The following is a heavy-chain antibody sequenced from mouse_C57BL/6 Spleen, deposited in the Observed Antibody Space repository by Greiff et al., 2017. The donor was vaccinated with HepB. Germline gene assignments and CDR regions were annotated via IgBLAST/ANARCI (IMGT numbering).Heavy chain of an antibody. Sequence: VQLVESGAELVKPGASVKISCKASGYAFSSYWMNWVKQRPGKGLEWIGQIYPGDGDTNYNGKFKGKATLTADKSSSTAYMQLSSLTSEDSAVYFCASGSYYGSSPAYWGQGTLVTVSA. D-gene: IGHD1-1*01. CDR2: IYPGDGDT. CDR1: GYAFSSYW. J-gene: IGHJ3*01. CDR3: ASGSYYGSSPAY. V-gene: IGHV1-80*01.